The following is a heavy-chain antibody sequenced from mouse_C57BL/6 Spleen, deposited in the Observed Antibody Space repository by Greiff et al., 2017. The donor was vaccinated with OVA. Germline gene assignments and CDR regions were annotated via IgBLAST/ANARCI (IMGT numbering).Heavy chain of an antibody. CDR3: ARNGGTWGYCDV. V-gene: IGHV2-2*01. J-gene: IGHJ1*03. CDR2: IWSGGST. CDR1: GFSLTSYG. Sequence: VMLVESGPGLVQPSQSLSITCTVSGFSLTSYGVHWVRQSPGKGLEWLGVIWSGGSTDYNAAFISRLSISKDNSKSQVFFKMNSLQADDTAIYYCARNGGTWGYCDVWGTGTTVTVSS. D-gene: IGHD4-1*01.